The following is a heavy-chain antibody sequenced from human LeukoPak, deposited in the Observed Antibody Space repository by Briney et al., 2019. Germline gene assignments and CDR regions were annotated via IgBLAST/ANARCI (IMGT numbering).Heavy chain of an antibody. CDR2: IYYSGST. CDR3: ARDRGGYGADNWFDP. V-gene: IGHV4-39*07. J-gene: IGHJ5*02. Sequence: PSETLSLTCTVSGGSISSSSYYWGWIRQPPGKGLEWIGSIYYSGSTYYNPSLKSRVTISVDTSKNQFSLKLSSVTAADTAVYYCARDRGGYGADNWFDPWGQGTLVTVSS. D-gene: IGHD4-17*01. CDR1: GGSISSSSYY.